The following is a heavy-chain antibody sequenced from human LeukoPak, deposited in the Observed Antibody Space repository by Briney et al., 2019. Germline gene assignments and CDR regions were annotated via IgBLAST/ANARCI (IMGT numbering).Heavy chain of an antibody. Sequence: PGGSLRLSCAASGFTFSTYGMHWVRQAPGKGLEWVAVIWDEGSNRDYAESVKGRFTISRDKSKNAPYLQMNSLRPEDTAVYYCAREILIPRTNMFGGVPYGMDVWGQGTKVTVSS. D-gene: IGHD3-16*01. CDR2: IWDEGSNR. J-gene: IGHJ6*02. V-gene: IGHV3-33*01. CDR3: AREILIPRTNMFGGVPYGMDV. CDR1: GFTFSTYG.